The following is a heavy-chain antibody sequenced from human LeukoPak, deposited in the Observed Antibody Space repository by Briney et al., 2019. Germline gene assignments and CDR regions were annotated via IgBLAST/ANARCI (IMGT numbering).Heavy chain of an antibody. D-gene: IGHD2-15*01. J-gene: IGHJ3*02. Sequence: SETLSLTCTVSGGSISSYYWSWIRQPPGKGLEWIGYIYYSGSTNYNPSLKSRVTISVDTSKNQFSLKLSSVTAADTAVYYCARARMPPGAFDIWGQGTMVTVSS. CDR3: ARARMPPGAFDI. CDR1: GGSISSYY. CDR2: IYYSGST. V-gene: IGHV4-59*01.